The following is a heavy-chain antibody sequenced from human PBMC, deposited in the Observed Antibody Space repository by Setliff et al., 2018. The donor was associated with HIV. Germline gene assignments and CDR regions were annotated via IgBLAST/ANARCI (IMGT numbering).Heavy chain of an antibody. D-gene: IGHD6-19*01. CDR1: GFNFEYHI. CDR3: VREGSVSGKYYYYMNL. V-gene: IGHV3-9*01. Sequence: PGGSLRLSCVASGFNFEYHIMYWVRQVPGKGLEWVSTINWNSDFIAYADSVEGRFTVARDNANSSLYLQMNSLRPEDSALYYCVREGSVSGKYYYYMNLWGKGTTVTVS. J-gene: IGHJ6*03. CDR2: INWNSDFI.